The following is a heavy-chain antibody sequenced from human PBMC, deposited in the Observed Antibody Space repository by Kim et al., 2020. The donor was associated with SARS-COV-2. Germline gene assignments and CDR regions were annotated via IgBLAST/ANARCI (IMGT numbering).Heavy chain of an antibody. CDR3: ANVGYGDPP. Sequence: GGSLRLSCAASGFTFSSYGMHWVRQAPGKGLEWVAVISYDGSNKYYADSVKGRFTISRDNSKNTLYLQMNSLRAEDTAVYYCANVGYGDPPWGQGTLVTVSS. D-gene: IGHD4-17*01. V-gene: IGHV3-30*18. CDR2: ISYDGSNK. CDR1: GFTFSSYG. J-gene: IGHJ5*02.